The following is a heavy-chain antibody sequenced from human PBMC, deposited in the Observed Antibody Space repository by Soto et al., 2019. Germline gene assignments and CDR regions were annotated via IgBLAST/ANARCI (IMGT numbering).Heavy chain of an antibody. Sequence: SETLALTCSFSGAALNSGNYYWSWIRQVPGKGLEWIGHVYVTGAVDYNPSLRDRITISQDTSERQFSLNLRLVTAADTAVYYCARLRIATNNYKWFDPWGQGTMVTVSS. V-gene: IGHV4-31*03. D-gene: IGHD2-21*01. J-gene: IGHJ5*02. CDR2: VYVTGAV. CDR1: GAALNSGNYY. CDR3: ARLRIATNNYKWFDP.